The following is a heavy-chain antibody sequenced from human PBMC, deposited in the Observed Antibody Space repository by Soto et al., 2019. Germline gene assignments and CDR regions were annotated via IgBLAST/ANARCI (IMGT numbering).Heavy chain of an antibody. CDR1: GYTFTSYA. J-gene: IGHJ5*02. V-gene: IGHV1-3*01. Sequence: ASVKVSCKASGYTFTSYAMHCVRQAPGQRLEWMGWINAGNGDTRYSQIFQGRVTLTRDTSASTVYLDLSSLRSEDTAIYYCARAISGYVTWGQGTLVTVSS. D-gene: IGHD5-12*01. CDR2: INAGNGDT. CDR3: ARAISGYVT.